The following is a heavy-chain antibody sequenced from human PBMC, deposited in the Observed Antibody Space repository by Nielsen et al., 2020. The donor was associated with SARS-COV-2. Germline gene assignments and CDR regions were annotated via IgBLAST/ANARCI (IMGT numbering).Heavy chain of an antibody. CDR2: ITSGYSYI. V-gene: IGHV3-21*01. CDR3: ARDWTERKTATGSLKGSYYGFDI. D-gene: IGHD1-1*01. Sequence: GESLKISCAASGFTFSTYNMNWLRQAPGKGLEWVSAITSGYSYIYYADSVKGRFTISRDNAESALYLQMNSLRPEDTAVYYCARDWTERKTATGSLKGSYYGFDIWGQGTTVTVSS. J-gene: IGHJ6*02. CDR1: GFTFSTYN.